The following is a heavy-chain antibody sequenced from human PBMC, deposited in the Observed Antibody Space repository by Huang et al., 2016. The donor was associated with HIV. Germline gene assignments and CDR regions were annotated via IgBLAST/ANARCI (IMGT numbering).Heavy chain of an antibody. V-gene: IGHV1-46*01. J-gene: IGHJ6*02. CDR2: INPDVDST. CDR1: GYTFTSYS. Sequence: QVQLVQSGAEVKKPGASVKFSCKTSGYTFTSYSIHWVRQAPGQGLEWMGIINPDVDSTSYAPKVQGRVTMTRDTSTSTVYMELSSLRSEDTAMYYCAREGQGYAMDVWGQGTTVTVSS. CDR3: AREGQGYAMDV.